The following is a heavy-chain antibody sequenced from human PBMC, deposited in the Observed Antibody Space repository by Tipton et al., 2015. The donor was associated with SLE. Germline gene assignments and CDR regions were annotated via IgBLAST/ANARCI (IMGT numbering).Heavy chain of an antibody. CDR2: MNPNSGNT. CDR1: GYTFTNYD. D-gene: IGHD4-17*01. V-gene: IGHV1-8*02. Sequence: QSGAEVKKPGASVKVSCKASGYTFTNYDINWMRQATGQGLEWMGWMNPNSGNTGYAQKFQGRVTMTRNTSVTTAYMELSSLRSEDTAVYYCARGRGTVTPFDYWGQGTLVTVSS. CDR3: ARGRGTVTPFDY. J-gene: IGHJ4*02.